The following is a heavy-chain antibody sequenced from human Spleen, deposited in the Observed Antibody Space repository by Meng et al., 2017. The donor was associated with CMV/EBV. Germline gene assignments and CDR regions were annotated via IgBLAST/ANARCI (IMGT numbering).Heavy chain of an antibody. CDR3: AREYSSSWADHFDY. D-gene: IGHD6-13*01. J-gene: IGHJ4*02. CDR2: ISYDGSNK. CDR1: GFTFSSYA. Sequence: GGSLKISCAASGFTFSSYAMHWVRQAPGKGLEWVAVISYDGSNKYYADSVKGRFTISRDNSKNTLYLQMNSLRAEDTAVYYCAREYSSSWADHFDYWGQGTLVTVSS. V-gene: IGHV3-30-3*01.